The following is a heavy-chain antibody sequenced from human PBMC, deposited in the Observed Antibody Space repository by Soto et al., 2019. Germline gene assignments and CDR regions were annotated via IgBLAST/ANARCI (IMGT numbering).Heavy chain of an antibody. CDR1: GGSISSGAYH. CDR3: AYGASEYSFDY. V-gene: IGHV4-31*03. D-gene: IGHD4-17*01. Sequence: QVQLQESGPGLVKPSQTLSLTCTVSGGSISSGAYHWSWIRQHPGKGLEWIGYIYNSGSTYYNPSLKSRVTISVDTSKNQFSLNLRSVNDAHTAVYYCAYGASEYSFDYWGQGTLVTVSS. CDR2: IYNSGST. J-gene: IGHJ4*02.